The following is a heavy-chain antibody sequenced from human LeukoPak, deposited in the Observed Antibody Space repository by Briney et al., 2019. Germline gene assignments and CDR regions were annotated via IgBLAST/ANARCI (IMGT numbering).Heavy chain of an antibody. D-gene: IGHD3-10*02. V-gene: IGHV3-23*01. CDR2: SGDSDGST. J-gene: IGHJ5*02. Sequence: GGSLRLSCAASGFTFSGSGMSWVRQAPGKGLEWISSSGDSDGSTYYADSLKGRFTISRDNSKNTLYLQMSGLRTEDTAMYYCSISYVPGKDAYFDLRGQGTLVTVSS. CDR1: GFTFSGSG. CDR3: SISYVPGKDAYFDL.